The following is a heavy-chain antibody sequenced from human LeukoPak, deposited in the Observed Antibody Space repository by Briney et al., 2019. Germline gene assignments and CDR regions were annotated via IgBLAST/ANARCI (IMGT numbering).Heavy chain of an antibody. Sequence: GGSLRLSCAASGFTFSSYGMHWVRQAPGKGLEWVAVIWYDGSNKYYADSVKGRFTISRDNSKNTLYLQMNSLRAEDTAVYYCARDQGVAAASPGYFDYWGQGTLVTVSS. V-gene: IGHV3-33*01. CDR3: ARDQGVAAASPGYFDY. CDR1: GFTFSSYG. J-gene: IGHJ4*02. D-gene: IGHD6-13*01. CDR2: IWYDGSNK.